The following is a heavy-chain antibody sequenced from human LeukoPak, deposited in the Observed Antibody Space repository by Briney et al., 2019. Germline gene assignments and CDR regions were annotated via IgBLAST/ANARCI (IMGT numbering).Heavy chain of an antibody. CDR3: ARRESGWFDP. CDR2: MSYSGST. D-gene: IGHD3-3*01. CDR1: GGSISSNSYS. J-gene: IGHJ5*02. V-gene: IGHV4-39*01. Sequence: PSETLSLTCTVSGGSISSNSYSWGWIRQPPGKGLEWIASMSYSGSTYCNPSLKSRVTISVDTSRNQFSLKLSSVTAADTAVYYCARRESGWFDPWGQGTLVTVSS.